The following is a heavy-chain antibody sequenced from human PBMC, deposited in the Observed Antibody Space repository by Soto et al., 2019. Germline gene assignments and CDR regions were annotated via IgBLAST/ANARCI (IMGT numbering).Heavy chain of an antibody. CDR2: ISSSSSYI. D-gene: IGHD2-2*02. V-gene: IGHV3-21*01. Sequence: GGSLRLSCAASGFTFSSYSMNWVRQAPGKGLEWVSSISSSSSYIYYADSVKGRFTISRYNAKNSLYLQMNSLRADDTAVYYCARWCHSTSCYNYWGQGTLVTVSS. CDR3: ARWCHSTSCYNY. J-gene: IGHJ4*02. CDR1: GFTFSSYS.